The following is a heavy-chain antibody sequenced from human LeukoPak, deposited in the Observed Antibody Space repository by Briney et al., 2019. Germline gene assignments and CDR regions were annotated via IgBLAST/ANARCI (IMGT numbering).Heavy chain of an antibody. CDR3: ARDLVVVPAAMLDS. D-gene: IGHD2-2*01. CDR2: ISYDGSNK. Sequence: PGRSLRLSCAASGFIFSNYALHWVRQAPGKGLEWVAVISYDGSNKYYADSVKGRITISRDNSQNTLYVQMNSLRAEDTAVYYCARDLVVVPAAMLDSWGQGTLVTVSS. CDR1: GFIFSNYA. J-gene: IGHJ5*01. V-gene: IGHV3-30-3*01.